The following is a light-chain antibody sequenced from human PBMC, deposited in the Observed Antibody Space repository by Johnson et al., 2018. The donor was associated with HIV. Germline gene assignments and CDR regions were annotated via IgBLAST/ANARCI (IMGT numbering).Light chain of an antibody. V-gene: IGLV1-51*01. Sequence: QSVLTQPPSVSAAPGQKVTISCSGSSSNIGNNYVSWYQQVPGTAPKLLIYDNNKRPSGIPDRFSGSKSGTSATLGITGLQTGAEADYYCGTWDSSLSASYVVGTGTQVTVL. CDR2: DNN. J-gene: IGLJ1*01. CDR1: SSNIGNNY. CDR3: GTWDSSLSASYV.